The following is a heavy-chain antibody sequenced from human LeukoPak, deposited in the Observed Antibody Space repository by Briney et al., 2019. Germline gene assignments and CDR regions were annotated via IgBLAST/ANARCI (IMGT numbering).Heavy chain of an antibody. CDR3: ARDSFHCSGGSCYGDYYYGMDV. Sequence: ASVKVSCKASGGTFSSYAISWVRQAPGQELEWMGRIIPILGIANYAQKFQGRVTITADKSTSTAYMELSSLRSEDTAVYYCARDSFHCSGGSCYGDYYYGMDVWGQGTTVTVSS. J-gene: IGHJ6*02. CDR2: IIPILGIA. V-gene: IGHV1-69*04. CDR1: GGTFSSYA. D-gene: IGHD2-15*01.